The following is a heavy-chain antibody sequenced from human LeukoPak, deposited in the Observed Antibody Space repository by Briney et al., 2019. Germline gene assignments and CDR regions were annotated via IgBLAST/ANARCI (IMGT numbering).Heavy chain of an antibody. V-gene: IGHV4-4*07. CDR1: GGSISSYY. CDR3: ARAAAGTDYYYYGMDV. D-gene: IGHD6-13*01. J-gene: IGHJ6*02. Sequence: SETLSLTCTVSGGSISSYYWSWIRQPAGKGLEWIGRIYTSGSTNYNPSLKSRVTMSVDTSENQFSLKLSSVTAADTAVYYCARAAAGTDYYYYGMDVWGQGTTVTVSS. CDR2: IYTSGST.